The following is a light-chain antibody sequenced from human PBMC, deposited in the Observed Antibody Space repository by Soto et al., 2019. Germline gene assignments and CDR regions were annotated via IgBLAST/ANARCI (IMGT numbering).Light chain of an antibody. Sequence: NFMLTQPHSLSESPGKTVTISCTRSSGTIASNYVQWYQQRPGSAPTTVIYENDQRPSGVPDRFSGSIDSSSNSASLTISGLKTEDESVYYCQSYDNNIVIFGGGTKLTVL. CDR3: QSYDNNIVI. CDR1: SGTIASNY. CDR2: END. J-gene: IGLJ2*01. V-gene: IGLV6-57*04.